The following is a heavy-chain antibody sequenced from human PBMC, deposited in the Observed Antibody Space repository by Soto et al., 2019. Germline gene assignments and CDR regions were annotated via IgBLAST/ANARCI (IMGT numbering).Heavy chain of an antibody. D-gene: IGHD6-13*01. CDR2: IWYDGSNK. Sequence: GGSLRLSCAASGFTFSSYGMHWVRQAPGKGLEWVAVIWYDGSNKYYADSVKGRFTISRDNSKNTLYLQMNSLRAEDTAVYYCARDLGSSWYIAGYWGQGTLVTVSS. CDR1: GFTFSSYG. V-gene: IGHV3-33*01. J-gene: IGHJ4*02. CDR3: ARDLGSSWYIAGY.